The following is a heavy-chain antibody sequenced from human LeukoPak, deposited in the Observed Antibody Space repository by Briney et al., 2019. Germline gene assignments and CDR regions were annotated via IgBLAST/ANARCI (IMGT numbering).Heavy chain of an antibody. V-gene: IGHV3-7*01. CDR3: ARLRSGYYFDY. D-gene: IGHD3-3*01. J-gene: IGHJ4*02. CDR1: GLTFSRYW. CDR2: IKEDGSEK. Sequence: QSGGSLRLSCAASGLTFSRYWMSWVRQAPGKGLEWVANIKEDGSEKHYVDSVKGRFTISRDNAKSSLYLQMNSLRAEDTAVYYCARLRSGYYFDYWGQGTLVIVSS.